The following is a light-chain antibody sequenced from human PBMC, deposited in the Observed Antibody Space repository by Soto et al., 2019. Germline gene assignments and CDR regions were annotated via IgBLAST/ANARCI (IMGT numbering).Light chain of an antibody. CDR2: AAS. J-gene: IGKJ5*01. CDR1: RSIGSY. CDR3: QQGSTTPIT. Sequence: DIQMTHSPASLAASVGERATTAFRPRRSIGSYSNWFQQKPGKAPKLLIYAASSLQSGVPSRFSGSGSGTDFTLTISSLQPEDFSTYCCQQGSTTPITFGLGTRLEIK. V-gene: IGKV1-39*01.